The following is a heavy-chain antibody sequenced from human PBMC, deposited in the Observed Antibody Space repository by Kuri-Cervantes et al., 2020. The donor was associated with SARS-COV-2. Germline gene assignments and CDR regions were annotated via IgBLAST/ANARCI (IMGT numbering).Heavy chain of an antibody. CDR2: INPNSGGT. Sequence: ASVKVSCKASGYTFNGYYMYWVRQAPGQGLEWMGWINPNSGGTNYAQNFQGWVTMTRDTSISTAYMELSRLRSDDTAVYYCARGMVRGIIQYYYYAMDVWGQGTTVTVSS. CDR3: ARGMVRGIIQYYYYAMDV. CDR1: GYTFNGYY. V-gene: IGHV1-2*04. J-gene: IGHJ6*02. D-gene: IGHD3-10*01.